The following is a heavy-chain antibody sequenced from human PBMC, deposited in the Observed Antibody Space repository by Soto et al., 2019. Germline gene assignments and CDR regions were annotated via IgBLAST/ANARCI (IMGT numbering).Heavy chain of an antibody. CDR2: IIPIFGTA. CDR3: ARDREGGREGDAFDL. Sequence: QVQLVQSGAEVKKPGSSVKVSCKASGGTFSSYAISWVRQAPGQGLEWMGGIIPIFGTANYAQKFQGRVTITADESTSTGYMELSRVRSEDTAVYYCARDREGGREGDAFDLWGQGTMVTVSS. D-gene: IGHD3-16*01. J-gene: IGHJ3*01. CDR1: GGTFSSYA. V-gene: IGHV1-69*01.